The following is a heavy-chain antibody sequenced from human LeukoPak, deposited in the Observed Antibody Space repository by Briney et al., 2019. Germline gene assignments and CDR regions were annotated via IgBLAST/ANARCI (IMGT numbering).Heavy chain of an antibody. D-gene: IGHD5-18*01. CDR3: AREGGYSYNYYFVY. CDR2: LNEDGGIT. J-gene: IGHJ4*02. Sequence: PGGSLRLSCEGSGYSFSSFWMHWVRQAPGEGLVWVSRLNEDGGITNYADFAKGRFTISRDNAKNSLYLQMNSLRAEDTALYYCAREGGYSYNYYFVYWGQGTLVTVSS. CDR1: GYSFSSFW. V-gene: IGHV3-74*01.